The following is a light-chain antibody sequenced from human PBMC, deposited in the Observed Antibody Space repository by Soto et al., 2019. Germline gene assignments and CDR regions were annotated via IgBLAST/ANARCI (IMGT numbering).Light chain of an antibody. CDR2: AAS. V-gene: IGKV1-6*01. CDR3: LQHYNYPFP. J-gene: IGKJ3*01. Sequence: AIQMTQSPSSLSASVGDRVTITCRASQGIRNDLGWYQQKPGKAPKLLIYAASSLQSGVPSRFSGSGSGTDFTLNISSLQPEYFGTYYCLQHYNYPFPCGPGTKVDIK. CDR1: QGIRND.